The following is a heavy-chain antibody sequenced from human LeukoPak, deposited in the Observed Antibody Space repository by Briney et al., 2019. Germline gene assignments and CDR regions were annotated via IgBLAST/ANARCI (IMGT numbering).Heavy chain of an antibody. Sequence: PSETLSLTCAVYGGSFSGYYWSWIRQPPGKGLEWIGEINHSGSTNYNPSLKSRVTISVDTSKNQFSLKLSSVTAADTAVYYCARAGGAYYYGSGSRGNWFDPWGQGTLVTVSS. CDR2: INHSGST. CDR1: GGSFSGYY. V-gene: IGHV4-34*01. D-gene: IGHD3-10*01. CDR3: ARAGGAYYYGSGSRGNWFDP. J-gene: IGHJ5*02.